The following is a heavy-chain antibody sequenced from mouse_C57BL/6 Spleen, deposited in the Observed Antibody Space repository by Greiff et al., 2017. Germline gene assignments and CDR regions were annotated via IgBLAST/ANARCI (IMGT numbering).Heavy chain of an antibody. Sequence: VQLQQSGPELVKPGASVKISCKASGYTFTDYYMNWVKQGPGKSLEWIGDINPNNGGTSYNQKFKGKATLTVDKYSSTAYMELRSLTSEDSAVYYCGRKDPYGFAYWGQGTMVTVSA. V-gene: IGHV1-26*01. CDR1: GYTFTDYY. CDR3: GRKDPYGFAY. D-gene: IGHD1-1*01. J-gene: IGHJ3*01. CDR2: INPNNGGT.